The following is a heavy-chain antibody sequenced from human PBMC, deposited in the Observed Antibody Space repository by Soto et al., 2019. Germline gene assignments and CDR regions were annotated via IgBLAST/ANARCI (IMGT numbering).Heavy chain of an antibody. CDR3: AKDTSEGEYFQQ. J-gene: IGHJ1*01. Sequence: SVGGVVQPGRSLRLSCAASGFTFSSYGMHWVRQAPGKGLEWVAVISFDGSKKYYADSVKGRFTISRDNSKNTLSLQMNSLRAEDTAVYYCAKDTSEGEYFQQWGQGTPVTVSS. V-gene: IGHV3-30*18. CDR1: GFTFSSYG. CDR2: ISFDGSKK.